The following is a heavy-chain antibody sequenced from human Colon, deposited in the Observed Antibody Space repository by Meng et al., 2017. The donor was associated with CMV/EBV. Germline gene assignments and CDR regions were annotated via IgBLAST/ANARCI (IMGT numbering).Heavy chain of an antibody. V-gene: IGHV4-4*02. Sequence: SETLSLTCAVSGDSVSSDNWWSGVRQPPGKVQEWIGEIHHRGNTNYNPSLKSRVTMSVDKSKNQVSLELTSVTAADTAVYFCTSASGYKIDYWGQGTVVTVSS. CDR3: TSASGYKIDY. J-gene: IGHJ4*02. CDR2: IHHRGNT. D-gene: IGHD6-13*01. CDR1: GDSVSSDNW.